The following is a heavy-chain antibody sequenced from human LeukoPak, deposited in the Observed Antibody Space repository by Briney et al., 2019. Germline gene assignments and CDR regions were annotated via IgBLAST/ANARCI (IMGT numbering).Heavy chain of an antibody. D-gene: IGHD1-14*01. J-gene: IGHJ4*02. Sequence: SETLSLTCAVFGYSISRGYYWGWIRQPPGKGREWIGSIDRSGSTYYNPSLKRRVTILVDTSKNQFSLKLNSVTAADTAVYYCAREVFRASPFDYWGQGTLVTVSS. CDR3: AREVFRASPFDY. CDR1: GYSISRGYY. CDR2: IDRSGST. V-gene: IGHV4-38-2*02.